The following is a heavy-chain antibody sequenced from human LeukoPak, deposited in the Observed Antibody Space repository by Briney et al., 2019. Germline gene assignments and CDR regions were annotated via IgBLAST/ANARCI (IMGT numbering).Heavy chain of an antibody. CDR2: ISAYNGNT. D-gene: IGHD4-17*01. V-gene: IGHV1-18*01. Sequence: ASVKVSCKPSGYTFTSYGISWVRQAPGQGLEWMGWISAYNGNTNYAQKVQGRVTMTTDTSTSTAYMDLRSLRSDDTAVYFCARVSPTTTEDAFDIWGQGTMGTVSS. CDR1: GYTFTSYG. CDR3: ARVSPTTTEDAFDI. J-gene: IGHJ3*02.